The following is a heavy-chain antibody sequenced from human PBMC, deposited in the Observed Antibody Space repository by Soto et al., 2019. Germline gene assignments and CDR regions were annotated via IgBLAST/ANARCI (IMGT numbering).Heavy chain of an antibody. J-gene: IGHJ6*02. CDR2: IKSKTDGGTT. D-gene: IGHD2-15*01. Sequence: PGGSLRLSCAASGFTFSNAWMSWVRQAPGKGLEWVGRIKSKTDGGTTDYAAPVKGRFTISRDDSKNTLYLQMNSLKTEDTAVYYCTTGLKAANYYYYGMDVWGQGTTVTSP. CDR3: TTGLKAANYYYYGMDV. CDR1: GFTFSNAW. V-gene: IGHV3-15*01.